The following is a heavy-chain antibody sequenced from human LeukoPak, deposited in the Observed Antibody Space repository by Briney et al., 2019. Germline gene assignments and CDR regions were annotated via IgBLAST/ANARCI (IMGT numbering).Heavy chain of an antibody. Sequence: GGSLRLSCAASGFTVSSNYMSWVRQAPGKGLEWVSVIYSGGSTYYADSVKGRFTISRDNSKNTLYLQMNSLRAEDTAVYYCARGLGGEYSSSWYDYWGQGTLVTVSS. CDR1: GFTVSSNY. CDR3: ARGLGGEYSSSWYDY. J-gene: IGHJ4*02. CDR2: IYSGGST. V-gene: IGHV3-66*02. D-gene: IGHD6-13*01.